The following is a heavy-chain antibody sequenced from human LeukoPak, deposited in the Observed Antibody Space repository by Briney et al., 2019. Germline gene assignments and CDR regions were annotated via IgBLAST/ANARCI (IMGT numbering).Heavy chain of an antibody. CDR3: AREGYSPY. D-gene: IGHD6-13*01. CDR2: IYSDGTT. CDR1: GFTFKNAW. V-gene: IGHV3-66*01. Sequence: GGSLRLSCEASGFTFKNAWMSWVRQAPGKGLEWVSVIYSDGTTYYGDSVKGRFSISRDNSKNTLYLQMNSLRAEDTSVYYCAREGYSPYWGQGTLVTVSS. J-gene: IGHJ4*02.